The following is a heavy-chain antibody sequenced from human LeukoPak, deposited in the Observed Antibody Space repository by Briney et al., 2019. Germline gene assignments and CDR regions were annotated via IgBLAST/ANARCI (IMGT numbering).Heavy chain of an antibody. J-gene: IGHJ4*02. Sequence: ASVKVSCKASGGTFSSYDISWVLQAPGQGLEWMGGIIPIFGTANYAQKFQGRVTITADESTSTAYMELSSLRSEDTAVYYCARVGSSPAAAGPTTNFDYWGQGALVTVSS. CDR2: IIPIFGTA. CDR3: ARVGSSPAAAGPTTNFDY. V-gene: IGHV1-69*01. CDR1: GGTFSSYD. D-gene: IGHD6-13*01.